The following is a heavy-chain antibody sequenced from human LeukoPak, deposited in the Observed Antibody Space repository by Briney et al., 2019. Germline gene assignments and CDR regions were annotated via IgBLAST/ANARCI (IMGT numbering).Heavy chain of an antibody. J-gene: IGHJ6*03. Sequence: GGSLSLSCPPSGFTFISYWMSWVRQAPGKGLEGVANIKQDGSEKYYVDSVKGRFTISRDNAKNSLYLQMNSLRAEDTAVYYCARVLGSTSYHMDVWGKGTTVTVSS. CDR1: GFTFISYW. CDR3: ARVLGSTSYHMDV. V-gene: IGHV3-7*01. CDR2: IKQDGSEK. D-gene: IGHD2-2*01.